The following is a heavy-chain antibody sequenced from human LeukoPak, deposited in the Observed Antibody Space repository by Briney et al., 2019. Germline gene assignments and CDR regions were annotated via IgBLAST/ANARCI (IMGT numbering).Heavy chain of an antibody. CDR1: RGSVSAYY. CDR2: IYYTGST. CDR3: ASRKRRNDY. D-gene: IGHD1-1*01. J-gene: IGHJ4*02. V-gene: IGHV4-59*02. Sequence: PETLSLTCTLSRGSVSAYYWSWIRQSPRKGLEWIGYIYYTGSTSYNPSLRSRVPMSADTSKNQFSMKLRSVPAADVAVYYCASRKRRNDYWGQGTLVTVSS.